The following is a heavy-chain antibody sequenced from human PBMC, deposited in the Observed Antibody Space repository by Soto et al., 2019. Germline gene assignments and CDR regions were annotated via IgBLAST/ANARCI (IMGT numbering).Heavy chain of an antibody. Sequence: QVQLVQSGAEVKKPGASVKVSCKASGYTFSTYYMHWVRQAPGQGLEWMGIINPSGGSTRYAQKFQGRVTMTRDTSTSTVYMELSSLRSEDTAVYYCARDKSDAFDIWGQGTMVTVSS. CDR1: GYTFSTYY. CDR2: INPSGGST. J-gene: IGHJ3*02. V-gene: IGHV1-46*01. CDR3: ARDKSDAFDI.